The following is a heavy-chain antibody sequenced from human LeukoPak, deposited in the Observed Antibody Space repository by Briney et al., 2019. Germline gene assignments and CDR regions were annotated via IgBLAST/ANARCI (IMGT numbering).Heavy chain of an antibody. CDR3: ARAPGIQFGMDV. Sequence: ASVKVSCKASGGTFSSYAISWVRQAPGQGLEWMGGIIPIFGTANYAQKFQGRVTITADESTSTAYMELRSLRSDDTAVYYCARAPGIQFGMDVWGQGTTVTVSS. CDR2: IIPIFGTA. J-gene: IGHJ6*02. V-gene: IGHV1-69*13. D-gene: IGHD1-14*01. CDR1: GGTFSSYA.